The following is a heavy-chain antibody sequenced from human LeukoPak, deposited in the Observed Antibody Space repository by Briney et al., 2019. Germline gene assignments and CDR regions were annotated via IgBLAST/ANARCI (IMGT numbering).Heavy chain of an antibody. Sequence: PGRSLRLSCAASGFTFSNYGMHWFRQAPGKGLEWVAVIWLDGSNEYYADSLKGRFTISRDNSKNTLYLQMNSLRAEDTAVYYCARERLAGTFDYWGQGTLVTVSS. J-gene: IGHJ4*02. D-gene: IGHD6-19*01. CDR1: GFTFSNYG. V-gene: IGHV3-33*01. CDR2: IWLDGSNE. CDR3: ARERLAGTFDY.